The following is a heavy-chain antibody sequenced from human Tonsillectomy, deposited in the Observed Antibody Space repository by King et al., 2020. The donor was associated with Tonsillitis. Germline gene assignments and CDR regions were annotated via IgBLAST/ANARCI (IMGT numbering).Heavy chain of an antibody. V-gene: IGHV4-39*07. CDR3: ARDLAGYFDY. J-gene: IGHJ4*02. Sequence: QLQESGPGLVKSSETLSLTCTVSGGSINSRSYYWGWIRQPPGKGLEWIGSFYYSGSTYYNPSLKSRVTISGDTSKNQFSLKLSSVTAADTAVYYCARDLAGYFDYGGQGTLVTVSS. CDR1: GGSINSRSYY. CDR2: FYYSGST.